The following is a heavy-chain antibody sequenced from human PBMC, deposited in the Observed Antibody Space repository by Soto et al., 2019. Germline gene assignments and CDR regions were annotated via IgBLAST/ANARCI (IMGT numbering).Heavy chain of an antibody. V-gene: IGHV4-34*01. D-gene: IGHD3-22*01. CDR3: ARGITTIPAVQGDAPDNCYFDS. J-gene: IGHJ4*02. Sequence: SETLSLTCAVYGGSFSCYYWTWARQPPGKGLEWIGDVNHSGSTNQNPSLKSRVTISVDTSKNQFSLKLKSVTAADTAVYFCARGITTIPAVQGDAPDNCYFDSWGLGTLVTVSS. CDR2: VNHSGST. CDR1: GGSFSCYY.